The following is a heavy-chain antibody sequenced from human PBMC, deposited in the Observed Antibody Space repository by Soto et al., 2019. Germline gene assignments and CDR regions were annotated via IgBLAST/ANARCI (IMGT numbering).Heavy chain of an antibody. V-gene: IGHV4-30-2*06. Sequence: PPETLSLTCTVSGGSISSGGYSWTWIRQSPGKGLEWIGYTYQSGSAYYNPSLKSRVTISVDRSKNQFSLNLTSVTAADTAVYYCARDYYGMDVWGQGTTVTVSS. CDR1: GGSISSGGYS. CDR3: ARDYYGMDV. J-gene: IGHJ6*02. CDR2: TYQSGSA.